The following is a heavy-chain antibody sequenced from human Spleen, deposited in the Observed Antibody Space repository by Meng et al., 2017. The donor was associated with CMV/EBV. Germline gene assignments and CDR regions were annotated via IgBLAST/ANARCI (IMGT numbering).Heavy chain of an antibody. CDR2: SSSSSSYI. J-gene: IGHJ4*02. CDR3: ARAPQGVAGGFDY. Sequence: ASRFTFTDYSMTWVRQAPGRGLEWVSSSSSSSSYIYYADSVKGRFTISRDNAKNSLYLQMNSLRAEDTAVYYCARAPQGVAGGFDYWGQGTPVTVSS. CDR1: RFTFTDYS. V-gene: IGHV3-21*01. D-gene: IGHD3-16*01.